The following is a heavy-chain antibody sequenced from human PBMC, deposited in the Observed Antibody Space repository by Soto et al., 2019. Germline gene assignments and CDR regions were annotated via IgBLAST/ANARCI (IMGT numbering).Heavy chain of an antibody. CDR2: INSDGSST. CDR3: ARGRGSSGWYFDY. V-gene: IGHV3-74*01. J-gene: IGHJ4*02. CDR1: GFSFSNYL. Sequence: EVQLVESGGGLAQPGGSLRVSCAASGFSFSNYLMHWVRQVPGKGLVWVSRINSDGSSTNYADSVKGRFTISRDNAKNTLNLQMSSLRAEDTAVYFWARGRGSSGWYFDYWGQGTLVTVSS. D-gene: IGHD6-19*01.